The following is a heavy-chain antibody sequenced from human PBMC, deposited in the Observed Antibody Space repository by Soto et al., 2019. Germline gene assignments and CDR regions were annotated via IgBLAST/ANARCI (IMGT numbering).Heavy chain of an antibody. D-gene: IGHD3-10*01. Sequence: GGSLRLSCAASGFTFSSYAMSWVRQAPGKGLEWVSAISGSGGGTYYADSVKGRFTISRDNSKNTLYLQMNSLRAEDTAVYYCARDRYYSFFDYWGQGTLVTVSS. CDR1: GFTFSSYA. V-gene: IGHV3-23*01. CDR3: ARDRYYSFFDY. CDR2: ISGSGGGT. J-gene: IGHJ4*02.